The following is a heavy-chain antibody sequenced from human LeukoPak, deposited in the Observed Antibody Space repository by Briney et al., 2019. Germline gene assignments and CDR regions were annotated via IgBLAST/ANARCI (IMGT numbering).Heavy chain of an antibody. Sequence: SETLSLTCAVYGGSFSGYYWSWIRQPPGKGLEWIGEINHSGSTNYNPSLKSRVTISVDTSKNQFSLKLSSVTAADTAVYYCARGVGGRGSSSWQSYYYYYYYMDVWGKGTTVTVSS. J-gene: IGHJ6*03. CDR1: GGSFSGYY. CDR3: ARGVGGRGSSSWQSYYYYYYYMDV. D-gene: IGHD6-13*01. CDR2: INHSGST. V-gene: IGHV4-34*01.